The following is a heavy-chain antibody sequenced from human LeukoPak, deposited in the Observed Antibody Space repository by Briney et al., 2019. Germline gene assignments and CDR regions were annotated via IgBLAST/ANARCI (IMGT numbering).Heavy chain of an antibody. D-gene: IGHD1-26*01. V-gene: IGHV3-23*01. Sequence: GGSLRLSCAASGFTFSSSAMSWVRQAPGKGLEWVSALSGSGGTTYYADSVKGRFTMSRDNSKNTLSLQMNSLRAEDTAVYYCAKDRGGNSWEFDYWGQGTLVTVSS. J-gene: IGHJ4*02. CDR1: GFTFSSSA. CDR2: LSGSGGTT. CDR3: AKDRGGNSWEFDY.